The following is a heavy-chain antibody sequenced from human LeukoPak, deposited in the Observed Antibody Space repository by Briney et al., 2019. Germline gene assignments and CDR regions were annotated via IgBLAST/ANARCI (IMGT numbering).Heavy chain of an antibody. V-gene: IGHV3-30*03. J-gene: IGHJ6*02. D-gene: IGHD3-9*01. CDR1: GFTFDDYA. CDR2: ISYDGSNK. CDR3: AGALRYFDFPYYYYYGMDV. Sequence: PGRSLRLSCAASGFTFDDYAMHWVRQAPGKGLEWVAVISYDGSNKYYADSVKGRFTISRDNSKNTLYLQMNSLRAEDTAVYYCAGALRYFDFPYYYYYGMDVWGQGTTVTVSS.